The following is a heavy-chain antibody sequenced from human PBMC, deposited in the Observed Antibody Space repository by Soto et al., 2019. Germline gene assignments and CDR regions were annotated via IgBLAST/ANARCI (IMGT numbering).Heavy chain of an antibody. D-gene: IGHD3-3*01. CDR3: ARVNVREYYDFWSGYSYYYYYMDV. CDR1: GYTFTSYD. J-gene: IGHJ6*03. Sequence: ASVKVSCKASGYTFTSYDINWVRQATGQGLERKGWMNPNSGNTGYAQKFQGRVTMTRNTSISTAYMELSSLRSEDTAVYYCARVNVREYYDFWSGYSYYYYYMDVWGKGTTVTSP. V-gene: IGHV1-8*01. CDR2: MNPNSGNT.